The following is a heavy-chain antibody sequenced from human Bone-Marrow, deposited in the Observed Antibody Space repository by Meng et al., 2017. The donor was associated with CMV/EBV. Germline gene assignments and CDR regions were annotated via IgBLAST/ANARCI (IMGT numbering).Heavy chain of an antibody. V-gene: IGHV3-74*01. J-gene: IGHJ6*02. CDR2: INSDGSST. D-gene: IGHD1-26*01. CDR1: GFTFSSYW. Sequence: GGSLRLSCAASGFTFSSYWMHWVRQAPGKGLVWVSRINSDGSSTSYADSVKGRFTISRDNAKNTLYLQMNSLRAEDTAVYYCARGADFGSYRIYYYYGMDVWGQGTTVTVSS. CDR3: ARGADFGSYRIYYYYGMDV.